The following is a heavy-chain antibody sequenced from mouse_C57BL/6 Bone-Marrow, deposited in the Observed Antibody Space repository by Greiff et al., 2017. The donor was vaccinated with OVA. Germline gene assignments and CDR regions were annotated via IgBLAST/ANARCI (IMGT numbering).Heavy chain of an antibody. CDR2: INPKNGGT. J-gene: IGHJ2*01. V-gene: IGHV1-26*01. D-gene: IGHD1-1*01. CDR3: ARNYGSAEDY. Sequence: VQLQQSGPELVKPGASVKISCKASGYTFTDYYMNWVKQSHGKSLEWIGDINPKNGGTSYNQKLKGKATLTVDKSSSTAYMELRSLTSEDSVVYYCARNYGSAEDYWGQGTTLTVSS. CDR1: GYTFTDYY.